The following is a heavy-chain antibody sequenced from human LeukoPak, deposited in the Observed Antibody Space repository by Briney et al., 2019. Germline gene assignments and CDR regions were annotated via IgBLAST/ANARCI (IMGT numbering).Heavy chain of an antibody. D-gene: IGHD4-17*01. CDR1: GFSFSPYW. J-gene: IGHJ4*02. CDR3: ARLFGGVTTFDY. V-gene: IGHV3-7*01. Sequence: PGGSLRLSCAASGFSFSPYWMSWVRQGPGKGLDWVASINPEGSGTSYVDSVKGRFTISRDNAQNSLYLQMNSLSAEDTAVYYCARLFGGVTTFDYWGQGTLVTVSS. CDR2: INPEGSGT.